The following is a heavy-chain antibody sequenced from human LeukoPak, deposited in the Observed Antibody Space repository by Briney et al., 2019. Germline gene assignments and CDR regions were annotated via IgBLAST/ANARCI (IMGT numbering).Heavy chain of an antibody. CDR2: ISYDGSNK. J-gene: IGHJ3*02. CDR3: AKDLGVPAATNAFDI. D-gene: IGHD2-2*01. V-gene: IGHV3-30*18. Sequence: GRSLRLSCAASGFTFSSYGMHWARQAPGKGLEWVAVISYDGSNKYYADSVKGRFTISRDNSKNTLYLQMNSLRAEDTAVYYCAKDLGVPAATNAFDIWGQGTMVTVSS. CDR1: GFTFSSYG.